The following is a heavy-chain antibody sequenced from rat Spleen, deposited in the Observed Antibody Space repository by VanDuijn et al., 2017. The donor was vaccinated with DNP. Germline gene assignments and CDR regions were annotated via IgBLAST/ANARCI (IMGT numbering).Heavy chain of an antibody. CDR2: ITSSGGNT. V-gene: IGHV5-31*01. J-gene: IGHJ3*01. Sequence: EVQLVESGGDLVQPGRSLKLSCVTSGFTFNTYWMTWIRQAPGKGLEWVASITSSGGNTFYPDSVRGRFTISRDNAKNTLYLQMNSLRSEDTATYYCARDWDPGRGQGTLVTVSS. D-gene: IGHD1-4*01. CDR3: ARDWDPG. CDR1: GFTFNTYW.